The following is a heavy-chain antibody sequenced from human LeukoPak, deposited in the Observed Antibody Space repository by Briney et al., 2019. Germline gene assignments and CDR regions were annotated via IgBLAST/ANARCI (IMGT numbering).Heavy chain of an antibody. D-gene: IGHD3-16*01. J-gene: IGHJ4*02. Sequence: QPGGSLGLSCAASGFTFSSYAMSWVRQAPGKVLEWVSAISGSGGSTYYADSVKGRFTISRDNSRDTLYLQMNSLRAEDTAVYYCAKGYYDYVWGSYYFDYWGQGTLVTVSS. V-gene: IGHV3-23*01. CDR3: AKGYYDYVWGSYYFDY. CDR1: GFTFSSYA. CDR2: ISGSGGST.